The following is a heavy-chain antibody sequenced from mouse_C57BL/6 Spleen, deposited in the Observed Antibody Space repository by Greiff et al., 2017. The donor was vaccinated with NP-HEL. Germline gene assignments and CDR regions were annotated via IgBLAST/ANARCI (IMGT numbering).Heavy chain of an antibody. CDR1: GYTFTDYN. CDR3: ASSGYYSNYVWFAY. CDR2: INPNNGGT. Sequence: EVQLQQSGPELVKPGASVKMSCKASGYTFTDYNMHWVKQSHGKSLEWIGYINPNNGGTSYNQKFKGKATLTVNKSSSTAYMELRSLTSEDSAVYYCASSGYYSNYVWFAYWGQGTLVTVSA. V-gene: IGHV1-22*01. D-gene: IGHD2-5*01. J-gene: IGHJ3*01.